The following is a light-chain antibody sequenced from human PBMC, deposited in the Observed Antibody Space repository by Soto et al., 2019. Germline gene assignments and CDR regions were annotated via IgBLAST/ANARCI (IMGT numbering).Light chain of an antibody. CDR3: SSYTSSSTLV. J-gene: IGLJ1*01. V-gene: IGLV2-14*03. CDR2: DVR. CDR1: SGDVGYYNY. Sequence: QSALTQPASVSGSPGQSITISCTGTSGDVGYYNYVSWYQQHPGKAPKLMIYDVRYRPSGVSDRFSGSKSGNTASLTLSGLQAEDEADYYCSSYTSSSTLVFGTGTKVTVL.